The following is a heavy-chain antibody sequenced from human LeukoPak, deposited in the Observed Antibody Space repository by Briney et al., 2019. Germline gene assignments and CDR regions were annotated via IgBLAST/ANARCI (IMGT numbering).Heavy chain of an antibody. CDR3: ATAAPRGGYIVVVVTAFDY. V-gene: IGHV1-24*01. D-gene: IGHD2-15*01. CDR1: GYTLTELS. Sequence: GASVKVSCKVSGYTLTELSMHWVRQAPGKGLEWMGGFDPEDGETIYAQKFQGRVTMTEDTSTDTAYMELSSLRSEDTAVYYRATAAPRGGYIVVVVTAFDYWGQGTLVTVSS. J-gene: IGHJ4*02. CDR2: FDPEDGET.